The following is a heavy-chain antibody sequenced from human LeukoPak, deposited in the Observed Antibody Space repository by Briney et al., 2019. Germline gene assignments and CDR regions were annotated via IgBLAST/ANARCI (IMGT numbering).Heavy chain of an antibody. CDR1: GYTFTSYY. J-gene: IGHJ4*02. CDR3: ARDRDIVVVVAATGGAFDY. D-gene: IGHD2-15*01. V-gene: IGHV1-46*01. CDR2: INPSGGST. Sequence: ASVTVSCKASGYTFTSYYMHWVRQAPGQGLEWMGIINPSGGSTSYAQKFQGRVTMTRDTSTSTVYMELSSLRSEDTAVYYCARDRDIVVVVAATGGAFDYWGQGTLVTVSS.